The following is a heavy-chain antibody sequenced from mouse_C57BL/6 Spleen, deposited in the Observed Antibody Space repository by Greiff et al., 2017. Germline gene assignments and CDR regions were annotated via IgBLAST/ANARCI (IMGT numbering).Heavy chain of an antibody. Sequence: QVQLQQSGAELVKPGASVKISCKASGYAFSSYWMNWVKQRPGKGLEWIGQIYPGDGDTNYNGKFKGKATLTADKSSSTAYMQLSSLTSEDSAVYFCARGRTYYAMDYWGQGTSVTVSS. CDR3: ARGRTYYAMDY. CDR1: GYAFSSYW. J-gene: IGHJ4*01. V-gene: IGHV1-80*01. CDR2: IYPGDGDT.